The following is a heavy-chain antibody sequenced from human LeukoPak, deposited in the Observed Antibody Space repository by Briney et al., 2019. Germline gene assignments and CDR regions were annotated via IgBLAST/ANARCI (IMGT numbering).Heavy chain of an antibody. CDR2: MNPNSGNT. V-gene: IGHV1-8*01. CDR3: ARAPIGRYCSGGSCHLNLYYFDY. CDR1: GYTFTSYD. J-gene: IGHJ4*02. Sequence: ASVKVSCKASGYTFTSYDINWVRQATGQGLEWMGWMNPNSGNTGYAQKFQGRVTMTRNTSISTAYMELSSLRSEDTAVYYCARAPIGRYCSGGSCHLNLYYFDYWGQGTLVTVSS. D-gene: IGHD2-15*01.